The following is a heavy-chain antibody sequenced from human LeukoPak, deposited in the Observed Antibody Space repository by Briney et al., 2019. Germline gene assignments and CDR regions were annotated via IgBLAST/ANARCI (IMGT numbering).Heavy chain of an antibody. J-gene: IGHJ6*03. V-gene: IGHV1-18*01. CDR3: ARDKRNFWSGYYVYYYYMDV. CDR1: GYTFTSYG. CDR2: ISAYNGNT. D-gene: IGHD3-3*01. Sequence: ASVKVSCKASGYTFTSYGISWVRRAPGQGLEWMGWISAYNGNTNYAQKLQGRVTVTTDTSTSTAYMELRSLRSDDTAVYYCARDKRNFWSGYYVYYYYMDVWGKGTTVTVSS.